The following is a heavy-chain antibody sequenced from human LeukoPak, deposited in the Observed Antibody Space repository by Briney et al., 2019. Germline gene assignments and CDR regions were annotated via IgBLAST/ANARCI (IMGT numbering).Heavy chain of an antibody. CDR1: GFMFSSYW. V-gene: IGHV3-74*01. CDR2: IKTDGSSA. Sequence: GGSLRLSCAASGFMFSSYWMHWVRQVPGKGLAWVSRIKTDGSSAHYADSVRGRFTISRDNAKNTLYLQMNSLRAEDTAVYYCAKGERLGESQESYFDYWGQGTLVTVSS. J-gene: IGHJ4*02. CDR3: AKGERLGESQESYFDY. D-gene: IGHD3-16*01.